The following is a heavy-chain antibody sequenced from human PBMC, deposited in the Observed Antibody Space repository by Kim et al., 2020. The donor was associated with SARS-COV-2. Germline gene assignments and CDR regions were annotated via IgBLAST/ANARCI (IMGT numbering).Heavy chain of an antibody. D-gene: IGHD6-6*01. J-gene: IGHJ6*02. V-gene: IGHV1-8*01. CDR2: MNPNSGNT. CDR1: GYTFTSYD. Sequence: ASVKVSCKASGYTFTSYDINWVRQATGQGLEWMGWMNPNSGNTGYAQKFQGRVTMTRNTSISTAYMELSSLRSEDTAVYYCARGQLVNYYSYYGMDVWGQGTTVTVSS. CDR3: ARGQLVNYYSYYGMDV.